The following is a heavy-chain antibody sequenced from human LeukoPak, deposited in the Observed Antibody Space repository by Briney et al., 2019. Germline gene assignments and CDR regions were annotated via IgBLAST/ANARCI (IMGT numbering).Heavy chain of an antibody. CDR1: GYSISSGYY. J-gene: IGHJ6*03. V-gene: IGHV4-38-2*02. D-gene: IGHD5-24*01. CDR2: IYHSGST. CDR3: ARAGRLATFDYYYYMDV. Sequence: SETLSLTCTVSGYSISSGYYWGWIRQPPGKGLEWIGSIYHSGSTYYNPSLKSRVTISVDTSKNQFSLKLSSVTAADTAVYYCARAGRLATFDYYYYMDVWGKGTTVTISS.